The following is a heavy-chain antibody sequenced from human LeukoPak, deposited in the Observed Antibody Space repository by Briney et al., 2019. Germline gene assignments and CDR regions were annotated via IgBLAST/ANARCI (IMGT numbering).Heavy chain of an antibody. CDR3: ARESDSSGYHDY. J-gene: IGHJ4*02. D-gene: IGHD3-22*01. Sequence: GASVKVSCKASGYTFTGYYMHWVRQAPGQGLEWMGWINPNSGGTNYAQKFQGRVTMTRDTPISTAYMELSRLRSDDTAVYYCARESDSSGYHDYWGQGTLVTVSS. V-gene: IGHV1-2*02. CDR2: INPNSGGT. CDR1: GYTFTGYY.